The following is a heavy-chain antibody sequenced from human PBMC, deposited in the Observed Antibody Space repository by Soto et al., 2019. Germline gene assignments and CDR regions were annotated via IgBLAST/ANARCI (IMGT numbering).Heavy chain of an antibody. CDR1: GFTFSSYA. D-gene: IGHD3-16*01. V-gene: IGHV3-30-3*01. J-gene: IGHJ4*02. CDR3: XXXXXXXXXXXXXXXXAVLGFDY. Sequence: QVQLVESGGGVVQPGRSLRLSCAASGFTFSSYAMHWVRQAPGKGLEWVXVIXXXGSNKYYADSVKGRFTISRDNSKNXLYLXMNSXXXXDXXXXXXXXXXXXXXXXXXXXXXAVLGFDYWGQGTLVTVSS. CDR2: IXXXGSNK.